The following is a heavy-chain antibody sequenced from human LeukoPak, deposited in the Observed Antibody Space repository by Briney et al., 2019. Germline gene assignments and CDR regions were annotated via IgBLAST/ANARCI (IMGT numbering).Heavy chain of an antibody. CDR1: GFTFSNYA. CDR3: ATYRQVLLPFES. CDR2: ISGSGGST. V-gene: IGHV3-23*01. Sequence: GGSLRLSCAASGFTFSNYAMNWVRQAPGKGLEWVSGISGSGGSTYYADSVKGRFPLSRDNSKTTLHRQMKSPIAEDTAIYYCATYRQVLLPFESWGQGTLVTVSS. J-gene: IGHJ4*02. D-gene: IGHD2-8*02.